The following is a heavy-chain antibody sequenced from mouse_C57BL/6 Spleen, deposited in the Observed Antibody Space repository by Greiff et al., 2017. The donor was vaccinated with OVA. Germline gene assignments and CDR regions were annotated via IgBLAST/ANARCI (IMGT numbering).Heavy chain of an antibody. J-gene: IGHJ1*03. CDR1: GYAFSSSW. V-gene: IGHV1-82*01. Sequence: QVQLQQSGPELVKPGASVKISCKASGYAFSSSWMNWVKQRPGKGLEWIGRIYPGDGDTNYNGKFKGKATLTADKSSSTAYMQLSSLTSEDSAVYFCARSYYYGSSYEDWYFDVWGTGTTVTVSS. CDR2: IYPGDGDT. D-gene: IGHD1-1*01. CDR3: ARSYYYGSSYEDWYFDV.